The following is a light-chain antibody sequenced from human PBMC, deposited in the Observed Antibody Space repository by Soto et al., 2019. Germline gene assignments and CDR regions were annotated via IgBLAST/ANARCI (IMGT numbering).Light chain of an antibody. J-gene: IGLJ2*01. V-gene: IGLV1-44*01. Sequence: QSVLTQPPSASGTPGQRVTISCSGSSSNIGSNTVNWYQQFPGTAPKLLIYSNDQRPSGVPDRFSGSRSGTSASLAISGLQSEDEADCYCGIWDDGLNGVVFGGGTKLTVL. CDR1: SSNIGSNT. CDR3: GIWDDGLNGVV. CDR2: SND.